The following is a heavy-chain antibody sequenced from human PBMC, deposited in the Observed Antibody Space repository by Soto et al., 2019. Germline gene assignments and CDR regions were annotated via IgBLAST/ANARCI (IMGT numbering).Heavy chain of an antibody. CDR1: GFTFSSYA. D-gene: IGHD2-2*01. V-gene: IGHV3-48*01. CDR2: ISTGDSPI. Sequence: EVQLVESGGGLVQPGGSLRLSCAASGFTFSSYAMNWVRQAPGKGLEWVSYISTGDSPIYYADSVKGRFTISRDNAKKSLYLQMISLRAEDTSVYYCATVYRYCSTSNSLYWGQGTLVTGSS. J-gene: IGHJ4*02. CDR3: ATVYRYCSTSNSLY.